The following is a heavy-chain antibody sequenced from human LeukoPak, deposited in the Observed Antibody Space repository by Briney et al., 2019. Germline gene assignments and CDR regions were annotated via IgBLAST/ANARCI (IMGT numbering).Heavy chain of an antibody. D-gene: IGHD3-10*01. CDR3: ARSSVTLVRGVNDAFDI. V-gene: IGHV4-30-2*01. J-gene: IGHJ3*02. CDR1: GGSISSGGYY. Sequence: PSETLSLTCTVSGGSISSGGYYWSWIRQPPGKGLEWIGYIYHSGSTYYNPSLKSRVTISVDTSKNQFSLKLSSVTAADTAVYYCARSSVTLVRGVNDAFDIWGQGTMVTVSS. CDR2: IYHSGST.